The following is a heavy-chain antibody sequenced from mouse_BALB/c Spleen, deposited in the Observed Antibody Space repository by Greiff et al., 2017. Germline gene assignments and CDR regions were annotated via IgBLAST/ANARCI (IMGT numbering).Heavy chain of an antibody. Sequence: QVQLQQSGAELARPGASVKMSCKASGYTFTSYTMHWVKQRRGQGLEWIGYINPSSGYTNYNQKFKDKATLTADKSSSTAYMQLSSLTSEDSAVYYCARAQSRNYFDYWGQGTTLTVSA. CDR1: GYTFTSYT. V-gene: IGHV1-4*01. CDR2: INPSSGYT. CDR3: ARAQSRNYFDY. J-gene: IGHJ2*01.